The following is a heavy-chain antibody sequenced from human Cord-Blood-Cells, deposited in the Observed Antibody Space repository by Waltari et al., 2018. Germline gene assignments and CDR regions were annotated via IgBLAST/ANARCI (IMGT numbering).Heavy chain of an antibody. CDR2: ISGSGGST. V-gene: IGHV3-23*01. D-gene: IGHD2-21*01. CDR1: GFTFSSYA. CDR3: AKAGDDIVVVIASQPHFDY. J-gene: IGHJ4*02. Sequence: EVQLLESGGGLVQPGGSLRLSCAASGFTFSSYAMSWVRQAPGKGLEWVSAISGSGGSTYYADSVKGRFTISRDNSKNTLYLQMNSLRAEDTAVYYCAKAGDDIVVVIASQPHFDYWGQGTLVTVSS.